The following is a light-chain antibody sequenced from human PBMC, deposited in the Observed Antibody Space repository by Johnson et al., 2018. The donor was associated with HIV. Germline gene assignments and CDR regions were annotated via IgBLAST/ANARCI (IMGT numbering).Light chain of an antibody. CDR3: GTWDSSLRAGF. Sequence: FVLTQPPSVSAAPGQNVNISCSGGTSNIGTNYVSWYQQFPGTAPKLLIYENNKRPSGIPDRFSDSQSGTSATLAITGLQPGDEADYYCGTWDSSLRAGFFGTGTKVTVL. V-gene: IGLV1-51*02. J-gene: IGLJ1*01. CDR1: TSNIGTNY. CDR2: ENN.